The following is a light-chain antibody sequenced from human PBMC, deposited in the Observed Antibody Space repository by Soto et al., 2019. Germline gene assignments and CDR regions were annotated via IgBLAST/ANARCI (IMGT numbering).Light chain of an antibody. J-gene: IGLJ2*01. Sequence: QSVLTQPPSVSGAPGPRVTISCTGSSSNIGAGYDVHWYQQLPGTATKVLIYGNSNRPSGVPDRFSGSKSGTSASLAITGLQAEDEADYYCQSYDSSLSGSKVFGGGTKLTVL. V-gene: IGLV1-40*01. CDR3: QSYDSSLSGSKV. CDR2: GNS. CDR1: SSNIGAGYD.